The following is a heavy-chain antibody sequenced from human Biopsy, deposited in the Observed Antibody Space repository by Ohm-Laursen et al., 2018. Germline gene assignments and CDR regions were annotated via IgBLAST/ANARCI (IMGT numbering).Heavy chain of an antibody. V-gene: IGHV3-30*18. Sequence: SLRLSCATSGFSFSSYGMHWVRQAPGKGLEWVAFIFYDGSNTYYADSVKGRFTISRDNSRDTLYLQMSSLRAEDTAVYYCAKDRYNYTPIGGFSMDVWGQGTTVTVSS. CDR2: IFYDGSNT. CDR3: AKDRYNYTPIGGFSMDV. J-gene: IGHJ6*02. CDR1: GFSFSSYG. D-gene: IGHD5-18*01.